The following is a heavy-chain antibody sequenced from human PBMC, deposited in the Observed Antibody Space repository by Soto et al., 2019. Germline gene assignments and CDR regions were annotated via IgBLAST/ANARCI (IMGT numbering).Heavy chain of an antibody. CDR2: FDPEDGET. V-gene: IGHV1-24*01. Sequence: ASVKVSCKVSGYTLTELSMHWVRQAPGKGLEWMGGFDPEDGETIYAQKFQGRVTMTEDTSTDTAYMELSSLRSEDTAVYYCATGLTSITIFGVVPDAFDIWGQWTMVTVSS. CDR3: ATGLTSITIFGVVPDAFDI. CDR1: GYTLTELS. J-gene: IGHJ3*02. D-gene: IGHD3-3*01.